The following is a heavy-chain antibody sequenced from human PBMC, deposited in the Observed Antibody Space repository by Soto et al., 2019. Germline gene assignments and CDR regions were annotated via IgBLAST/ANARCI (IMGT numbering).Heavy chain of an antibody. CDR1: GFTFSDYY. Sequence: QVQLVESGGGLVKPGGSLRLSCAASGFTFSDYYMSWMRQAPGKGLEWVSYISSSSSYTNYADSVKGRFTISRDNAKNSLYLHLKSLRAEDTAVYYCARFVVVVAAKFYDPWGQGTLVTVSS. J-gene: IGHJ5*02. V-gene: IGHV3-11*06. D-gene: IGHD2-15*01. CDR3: ARFVVVVAAKFYDP. CDR2: ISSSSSYT.